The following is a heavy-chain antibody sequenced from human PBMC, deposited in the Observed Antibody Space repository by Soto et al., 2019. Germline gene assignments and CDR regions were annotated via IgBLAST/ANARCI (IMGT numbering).Heavy chain of an antibody. V-gene: IGHV3-21*01. CDR1: GFTFSSYS. J-gene: IGHJ4*02. D-gene: IGHD3-10*01. CDR2: ISSSSSYI. CDR3: ASLSAGITMDPITFGY. Sequence: EVQLVESGGGLVKPGGSLRLSCAASGFTFSSYSMNWVRQAPGKGLEWVSSISSSSSYIYYADSVKGRFTISRDNAKNSLYLPMNSLRAEDTAVYYCASLSAGITMDPITFGYWGQGTLVTVSS.